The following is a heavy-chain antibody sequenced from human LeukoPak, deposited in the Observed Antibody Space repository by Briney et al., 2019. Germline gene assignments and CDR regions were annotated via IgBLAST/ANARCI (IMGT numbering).Heavy chain of an antibody. CDR2: IYYSGST. D-gene: IGHD3-10*01. CDR3: ARGDRGSAFDY. V-gene: IGHV4-59*01. J-gene: IGHJ4*02. Sequence: SETLSLTCTVSGGSISSYYWSWLRQPPGKGLEWIGHIYYSGSTNYNPSLKSRVTISVDTSKNQFSLKLSSVTAADTAVYYCARGDRGSAFDYWGQGTLVTVSS. CDR1: GGSISSYY.